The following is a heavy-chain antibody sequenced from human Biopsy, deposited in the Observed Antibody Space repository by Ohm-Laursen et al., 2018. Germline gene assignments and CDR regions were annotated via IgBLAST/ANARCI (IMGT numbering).Heavy chain of an antibody. J-gene: IGHJ6*02. CDR1: GGSISSDW. V-gene: IGHV4-59*01. CDR3: TRATNSTGWPYYYFYGMDI. Sequence: GTLSLTCTVSGGSISSDWWSWIRQTPGKGLEWIGYVYYSGTTTYNPSLRSRATISVDTSMNQISLRLQSVTAADTAIYYCTRATNSTGWPYYYFYGMDIWGQGTTVTVSS. CDR2: VYYSGTT. D-gene: IGHD2/OR15-2a*01.